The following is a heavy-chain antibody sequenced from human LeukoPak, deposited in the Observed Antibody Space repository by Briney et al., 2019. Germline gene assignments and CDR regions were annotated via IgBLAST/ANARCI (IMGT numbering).Heavy chain of an antibody. CDR2: IKQDGSEK. CDR1: GFTFSSYS. V-gene: IGHV3-7*04. Sequence: GGSLTLSCAASGFTFSSYSMNWVRQAPGKGLEWVANIKQDGSEKYYVDSVKGRFTISRDNAKNSLYLQMNSLRAEDTAVYYCARAQFDSWGQGTLVTVSS. CDR3: ARAQFDS. J-gene: IGHJ4*02.